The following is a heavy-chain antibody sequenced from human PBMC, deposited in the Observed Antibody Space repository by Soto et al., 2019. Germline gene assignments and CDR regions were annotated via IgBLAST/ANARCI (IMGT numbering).Heavy chain of an antibody. Sequence: GGSLRLSCTASGFTFGDYAMSWVRQAPGKGLEWVGFIRSKAYGGTADYAAPVEGRFTISRDDSKSIAYLQMNSLKTEDTAVYICTRDQPITPWGQGTMVTVSS. J-gene: IGHJ3*01. D-gene: IGHD3-10*01. CDR3: TRDQPITP. CDR2: IRSKAYGGTA. V-gene: IGHV3-49*04. CDR1: GFTFGDYA.